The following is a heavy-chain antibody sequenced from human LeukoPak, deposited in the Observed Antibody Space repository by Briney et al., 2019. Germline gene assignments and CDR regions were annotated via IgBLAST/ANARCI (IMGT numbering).Heavy chain of an antibody. Sequence: ASVKVSCKASGYTFTGYYMHWVRQAPGQGLEWMGWISAYNGNTNYAQKLQGRVTMTTDTSTSTAYMELRSLRSDDTTVYYCARDGVGYSGYDKFDYWGQGTLVTVSS. D-gene: IGHD5-12*01. J-gene: IGHJ4*02. CDR3: ARDGVGYSGYDKFDY. CDR1: GYTFTGYY. V-gene: IGHV1-18*04. CDR2: ISAYNGNT.